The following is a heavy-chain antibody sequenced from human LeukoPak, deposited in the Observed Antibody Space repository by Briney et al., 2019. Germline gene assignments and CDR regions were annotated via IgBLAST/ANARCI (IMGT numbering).Heavy chain of an antibody. CDR1: GFTFDDYA. J-gene: IGHJ6*02. Sequence: SGGSLRLSCAASGFTFDDYAMHWLRRAPGKGLEWVAGLNWNSGTRGYADSVEGRFTISRDNAKNSLYLQMNSLRAEDTALYYCVKGSRQIYNYYAMDVWGQGTTVIVSS. V-gene: IGHV3-9*01. D-gene: IGHD2-2*01. CDR2: LNWNSGTR. CDR3: VKGSRQIYNYYAMDV.